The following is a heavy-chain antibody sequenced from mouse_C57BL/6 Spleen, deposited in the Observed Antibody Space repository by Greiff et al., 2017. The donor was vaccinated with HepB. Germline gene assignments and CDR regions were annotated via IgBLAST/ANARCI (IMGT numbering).Heavy chain of an antibody. Sequence: QVQLQQSGAELVRPGSSVKLSCKASGYTFTSYWMHWVKQRPIQGLEWIGNIDPSDSETHYNQKFKDKATLTVDKSSSTAYMQLSSLTSEDSAVYYCARSRAGLAWFAYWGQGTLVTVSA. J-gene: IGHJ3*01. CDR1: GYTFTSYW. CDR3: ARSRAGLAWFAY. V-gene: IGHV1-52*01. D-gene: IGHD3-3*01. CDR2: IDPSDSET.